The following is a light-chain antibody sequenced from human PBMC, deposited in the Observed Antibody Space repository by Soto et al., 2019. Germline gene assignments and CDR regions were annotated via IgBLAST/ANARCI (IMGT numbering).Light chain of an antibody. Sequence: DIQLTQSPSFLSAAVGDRVTITCRASQSISSYLNWYQQKPGKAPKLLIYAASSLQSGVPSRFSGSGSGTDFTLTISSLQPEDFATYYCQQSYSTPSTFGGGTKV. J-gene: IGKJ4*01. CDR2: AAS. CDR1: QSISSY. CDR3: QQSYSTPST. V-gene: IGKV1-39*01.